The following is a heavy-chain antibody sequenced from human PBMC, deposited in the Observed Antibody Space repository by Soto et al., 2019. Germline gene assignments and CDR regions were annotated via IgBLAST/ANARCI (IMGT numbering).Heavy chain of an antibody. CDR2: IYHTGIT. CDR3: ARSPGYFTSSSLDP. V-gene: IGHV4-4*02. J-gene: IGHJ5*02. Sequence: QVQLQESGPGLVKPSETLSLTCAVSGDSISSVNWWSWVRQSPGQGLEWIGDIYHTGITNYNPYLQSRVTISVDKFKNEFSLNLTSVTAADTAVYYCARSPGYFTSSSLDPWGQGTLVTVAS. CDR1: GDSISSVNW. D-gene: IGHD2-8*01.